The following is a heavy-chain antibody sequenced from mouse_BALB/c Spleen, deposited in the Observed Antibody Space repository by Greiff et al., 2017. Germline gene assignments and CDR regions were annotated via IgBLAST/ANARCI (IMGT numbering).Heavy chain of an antibody. CDR1: GYTFTSYW. CDR3: AREVDY. V-gene: IGHV1-69*02. J-gene: IGHJ4*01. CDR2: IDPSDSYT. Sequence: QVQLQQSGAELVKPGASVKLSCKASGYTFTSYWMHWVKQRPGQGLEWIGEIDPSDSYTNYNQKFKGKATLTVDKSSSTAYMQLSSLTSEDSAVYYCAREVDYWGQGTSVTVSS.